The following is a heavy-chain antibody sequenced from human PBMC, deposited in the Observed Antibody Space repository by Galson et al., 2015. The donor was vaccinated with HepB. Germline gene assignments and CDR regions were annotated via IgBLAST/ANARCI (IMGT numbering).Heavy chain of an antibody. J-gene: IGHJ4*02. Sequence: SLRLSCAASGFTFSSYAMHWVRQAPGKGLEWVAVISYDGSNKYYADSVKGRFTISRDNSKNTLYLQMNSLRAEDTAVYYCARELSAYCGGDCYPWNFDYWGQGTLVTVPS. CDR2: ISYDGSNK. V-gene: IGHV3-30-3*01. CDR1: GFTFSSYA. D-gene: IGHD2-21*01. CDR3: ARELSAYCGGDCYPWNFDY.